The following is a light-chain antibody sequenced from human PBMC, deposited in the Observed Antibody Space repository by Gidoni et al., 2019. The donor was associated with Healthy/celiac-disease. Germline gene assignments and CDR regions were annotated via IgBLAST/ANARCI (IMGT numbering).Light chain of an antibody. CDR1: QSVSSSY. J-gene: IGKJ2*01. CDR3: QQYGSSWYT. V-gene: IGKV3-20*01. Sequence: TVLTQSPGTMSFSTGERATLSCRASQSVSSSYLAWYQQKPGQAPRLLIYGASSRATGIPDRFSGSGSGTDFTLTISRLEPEDFAVYYCQQYGSSWYTFGQGTKLEIK. CDR2: GAS.